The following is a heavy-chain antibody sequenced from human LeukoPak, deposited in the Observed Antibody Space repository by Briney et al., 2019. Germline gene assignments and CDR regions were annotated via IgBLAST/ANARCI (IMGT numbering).Heavy chain of an antibody. CDR3: ARDASGHDLPFDY. Sequence: GGSLRLSCAASGFTFSLYEMNWVRQAPVKGLEWVSYMSGGGESRYYADSVKGRFTISRDNGKNSLYLQMNSLRAEDTAVYYCARDASGHDLPFDYWGQGTLVTVSS. D-gene: IGHD6-25*01. CDR1: GFTFSLYE. V-gene: IGHV3-48*03. CDR2: MSGGGESR. J-gene: IGHJ4*02.